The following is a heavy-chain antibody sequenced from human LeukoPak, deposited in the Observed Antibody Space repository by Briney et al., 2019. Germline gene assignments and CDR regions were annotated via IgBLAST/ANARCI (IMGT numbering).Heavy chain of an antibody. Sequence: SETLSLTCTVSGGSISSYYWSWIRQPPGKGLEWIGYIYYSGSTNYNPSLKSRVTISVDTSKNQFSLKLSSVTAADTAVYYCARHLGGGWYDYWGQGTLVTVSS. CDR3: ARHLGGGWYDY. D-gene: IGHD6-19*01. J-gene: IGHJ4*02. V-gene: IGHV4-59*08. CDR1: GGSISSYY. CDR2: IYYSGST.